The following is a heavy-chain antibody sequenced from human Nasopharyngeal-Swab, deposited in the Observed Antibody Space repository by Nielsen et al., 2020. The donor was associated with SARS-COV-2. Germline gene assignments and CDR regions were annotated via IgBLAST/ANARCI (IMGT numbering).Heavy chain of an antibody. D-gene: IGHD3-10*01. Sequence: GESLKISCAAFGFIFSGSAMQWVRQASGKGLEWLGRIRSKENNYATAYAASVDGRFTISRDDSKNTAYLQMNSLKIEDTGVYYCARISPIPNSYYDALDIWGQGTMVTVSS. V-gene: IGHV3-73*01. CDR3: ARISPIPNSYYDALDI. J-gene: IGHJ3*02. CDR2: IRSKENNYAT. CDR1: GFIFSGSA.